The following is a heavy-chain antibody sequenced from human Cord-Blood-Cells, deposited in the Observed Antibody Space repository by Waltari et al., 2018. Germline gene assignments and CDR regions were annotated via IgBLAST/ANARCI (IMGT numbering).Heavy chain of an antibody. CDR2: IVVGSGNT. D-gene: IGHD5-12*01. Sequence: QMQLVQSGPEVKKPGTSVKVSCKASGFTFTSSAVQWVRQARGQRLEWIGWIVVGSGNTNYAQKFQERVTITRDMSTSTAYMELSSLRSEDTAVYYCASVGEMATIPSPYYFDYWGQGTLVTVSS. V-gene: IGHV1-58*01. CDR3: ASVGEMATIPSPYYFDY. J-gene: IGHJ4*02. CDR1: GFTFTSSA.